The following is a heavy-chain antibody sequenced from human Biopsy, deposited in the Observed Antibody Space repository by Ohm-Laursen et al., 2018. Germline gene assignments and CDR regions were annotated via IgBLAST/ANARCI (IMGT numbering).Heavy chain of an antibody. CDR1: GDSISSNY. Sequence: TLSLTCTVSGDSISSNYWSWIRQPPGKGLEWIGYVFYTGSTDYNPSLQSRVTISVDTSRNQVSLTLRSVTAADTAVYYCARDSGILNYGNFKYYHYYGMDVWGQGTKVTVSS. D-gene: IGHD4-11*01. V-gene: IGHV4-59*01. CDR3: ARDSGILNYGNFKYYHYYGMDV. J-gene: IGHJ6*02. CDR2: VFYTGST.